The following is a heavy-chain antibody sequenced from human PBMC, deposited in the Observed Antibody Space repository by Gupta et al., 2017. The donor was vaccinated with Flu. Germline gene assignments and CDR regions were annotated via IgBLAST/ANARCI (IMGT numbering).Heavy chain of an antibody. D-gene: IGHD2-2*01. J-gene: IGHJ4*02. Sequence: EVQLVVSGGGLVKPGGSLRLSWAAAGFTFSSYSMNWVRQAPGKGLEWVSSISSSSSYIYYADSVKGRFTISRDNAKNSLYLQMNSLRAEDTAVYYCASIVVVPAASPLDYWDQGTLVTVSS. CDR3: ASIVVVPAASPLDY. CDR2: ISSSSSYI. CDR1: GFTFSSYS. V-gene: IGHV3-21*01.